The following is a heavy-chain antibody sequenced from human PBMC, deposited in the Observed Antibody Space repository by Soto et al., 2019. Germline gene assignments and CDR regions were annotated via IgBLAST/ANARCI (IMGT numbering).Heavy chain of an antibody. Sequence: QVQLQESGPGLVKPSQTLSLTCTVSGCSISSAAYYWSWIRQHPGKGLEWIGYISHSGSTYYTPSLKSRVIISADTSKNQFSVNLPSVTAADTAVYYCAREYTYGSNFFDCWGQGALVTVSS. CDR1: GCSISSAAYY. J-gene: IGHJ4*02. V-gene: IGHV4-31*03. CDR3: AREYTYGSNFFDC. CDR2: ISHSGST. D-gene: IGHD5-18*01.